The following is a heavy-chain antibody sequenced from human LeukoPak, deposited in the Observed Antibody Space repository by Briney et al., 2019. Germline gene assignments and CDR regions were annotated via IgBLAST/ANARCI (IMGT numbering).Heavy chain of an antibody. CDR2: IYTSGST. CDR1: GGSISSYY. J-gene: IGHJ3*02. CDR3: VLEWSNDAFDI. Sequence: PSETLSLTCTVSGGSISSYYWSWIRQPAGKGLEWIGRIYTSGSTNYNPSLKSRVIMSVDTSKNQFSLKLSSVTAADTAVYYCVLEWSNDAFDIWGQGTMVTVSS. D-gene: IGHD3-3*01. V-gene: IGHV4-4*07.